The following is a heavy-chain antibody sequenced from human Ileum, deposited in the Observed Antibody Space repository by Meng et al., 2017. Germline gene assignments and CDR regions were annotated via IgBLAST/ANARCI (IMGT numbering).Heavy chain of an antibody. D-gene: IGHD2-2*01. CDR3: ARRPSRYCSGISCYALDS. CDR1: GFSFDDYD. Sequence: GESLKISCAASGFSFDDYDVSWVRQAPGKGLEWVSGINWNAANRGYVDSVKGRFTISRDNAKNSLQLQMDSLRAEDTALYYSARRPSRYCSGISCYALDSWGQGTLVTVSS. CDR2: INWNAANR. V-gene: IGHV3-20*04. J-gene: IGHJ4*02.